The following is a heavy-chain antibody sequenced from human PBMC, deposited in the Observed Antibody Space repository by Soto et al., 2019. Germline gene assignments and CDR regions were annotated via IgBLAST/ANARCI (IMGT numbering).Heavy chain of an antibody. J-gene: IGHJ5*02. CDR3: ARDRGSSPTGIGWFDP. V-gene: IGHV3-30-3*01. D-gene: IGHD6-13*01. CDR2: ISYDGSNK. Sequence: AGGSLRLSCAASGFTFSTYAIHWVRQAPGKGLEWVAVISYDGSNKYYADSVKGRFTISRDNSKNTLYLQVNSLRTDDTAVYYCARDRGSSPTGIGWFDPWGQGTLVTVSS. CDR1: GFTFSTYA.